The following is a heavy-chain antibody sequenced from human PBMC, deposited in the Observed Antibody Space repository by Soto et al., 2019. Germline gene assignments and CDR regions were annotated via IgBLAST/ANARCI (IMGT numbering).Heavy chain of an antibody. J-gene: IGHJ4*02. V-gene: IGHV4-4*02. CDR1: GGSFTSNNW. CDR3: ASRDPGTSVDY. Sequence: SETLSLTFAVSGGSFTSNNWWTWVRQPPGQGLEWIGEIYRTGSTNYNPSLKSRVTISLDKSENQFSLRVTSLTAADTAVYYCASRDPGTSVDYWGQGTLVTVSS. D-gene: IGHD1-7*01. CDR2: IYRTGST.